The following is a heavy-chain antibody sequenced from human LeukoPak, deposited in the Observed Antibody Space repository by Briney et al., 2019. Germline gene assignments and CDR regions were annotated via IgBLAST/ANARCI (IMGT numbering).Heavy chain of an antibody. J-gene: IGHJ4*02. CDR1: GGSFSGYY. Sequence: SETLSLTCAVYGGSFSGYYWSWIRQPPGKGLEWIGEINHSGSTNYNPSLKSRVTISVDTSKNQFSLKLSSVTAADTAIYYCARGAWAYDILTGYTTFDYWGQGTLVTVSS. D-gene: IGHD3-9*01. CDR3: ARGAWAYDILTGYTTFDY. CDR2: INHSGST. V-gene: IGHV4-34*01.